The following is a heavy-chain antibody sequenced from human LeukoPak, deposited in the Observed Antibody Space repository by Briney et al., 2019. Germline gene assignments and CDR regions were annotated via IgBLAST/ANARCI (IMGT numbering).Heavy chain of an antibody. D-gene: IGHD5-18*01. J-gene: IGHJ4*02. CDR2: IYTSGST. Sequence: PSETLSLTCTVSGGSISSYYWSSIRQPAGKGLEWIGRIYTSGSTNYNPSLKSRVTMSVDTSKNQFSLKLSSVTAADTAVYYCARVRYSYGRREYYFDYWGQGTLVTVSS. V-gene: IGHV4-4*07. CDR1: GGSISSYY. CDR3: ARVRYSYGRREYYFDY.